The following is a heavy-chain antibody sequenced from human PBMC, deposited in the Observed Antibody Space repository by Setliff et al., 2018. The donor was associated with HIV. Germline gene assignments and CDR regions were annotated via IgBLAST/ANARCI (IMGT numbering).Heavy chain of an antibody. CDR2: IYTNGGA. V-gene: IGHV4-61*09. D-gene: IGHD6-13*01. CDR3: ARGESSSWVYDYYMDV. Sequence: SETLSLTCTVSGDSITSDAFYWTWVRQPAGKGLEWIGHIYTNGGADYNSSLKSRVTISMDAPKNQFSLKLTSVTAADTAVYYCARGESSSWVYDYYMDVWGKGTTVTVSS. J-gene: IGHJ6*03. CDR1: GDSITSDAFY.